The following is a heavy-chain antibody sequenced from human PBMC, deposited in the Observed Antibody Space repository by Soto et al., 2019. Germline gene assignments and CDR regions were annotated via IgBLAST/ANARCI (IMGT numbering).Heavy chain of an antibody. Sequence: PGGSLRLSCAASGFTFSSYAMHWFRQAPGKGLEYVSAISSNGGSTYYANSVKGRFTISRDNSKNTLYLQMSSLRVEDTAVYYCVKGEYYYDSSGYYPFDYWGQGT. CDR1: GFTFSSYA. CDR2: ISSNGGST. CDR3: VKGEYYYDSSGYYPFDY. V-gene: IGHV3-64*01. J-gene: IGHJ4*02. D-gene: IGHD3-22*01.